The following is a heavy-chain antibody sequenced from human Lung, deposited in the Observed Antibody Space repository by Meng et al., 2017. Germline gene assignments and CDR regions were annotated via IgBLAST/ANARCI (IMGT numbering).Heavy chain of an antibody. CDR1: GGSFSDYY. V-gene: IGHV4-34*01. CDR3: ARGPTTMAHDFDY. CDR2: INHSGST. D-gene: IGHD4-11*01. Sequence: QVQLQQVGPGLFKPSETLSLTCVVSGGSFSDYYWSWIRQPPGKGLEWIGEINHSGSTNYNPSLESRATISVDTSQNNLSLKLSSVTAADSAVYYCARGPTTMAHDFDYWGQGTLVTVSS. J-gene: IGHJ4*02.